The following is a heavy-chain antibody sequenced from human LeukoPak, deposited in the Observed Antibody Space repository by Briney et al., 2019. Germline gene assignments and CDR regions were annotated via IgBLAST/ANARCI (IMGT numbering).Heavy chain of an antibody. CDR3: ANGNNGDYVRLDY. Sequence: PGRSLRLSCAASGFTFSSSGMHWVRQAPGKGLEWVAVIWYDGSDKYSADSVKGRFTISRDNSKNTLYLQMNSLRAEDTAVYYCANGNNGDYVRLDYWGQGTLVTVSS. D-gene: IGHD4-17*01. CDR2: IWYDGSDK. J-gene: IGHJ4*02. V-gene: IGHV3-33*06. CDR1: GFTFSSSG.